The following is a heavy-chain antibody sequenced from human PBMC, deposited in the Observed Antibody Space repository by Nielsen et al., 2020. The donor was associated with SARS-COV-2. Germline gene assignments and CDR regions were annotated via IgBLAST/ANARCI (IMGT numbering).Heavy chain of an antibody. V-gene: IGHV4-30-4*01. CDR1: GGSISSGDYY. J-gene: IGHJ6*02. CDR3: ARGVYYYYGMDV. Sequence: SETLSLTCTVSGGSISSGDYYWSWIRQPPGKGLEWIGYIYYSGSTYYNPSLKSRVTISVDTSKNQFSLKLSSVTAADTALYYCARGVYYYYGMDVWGQGTTVTVSS. CDR2: IYYSGST.